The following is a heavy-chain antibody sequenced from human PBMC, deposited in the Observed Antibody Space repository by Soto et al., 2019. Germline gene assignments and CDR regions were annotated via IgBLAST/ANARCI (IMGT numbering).Heavy chain of an antibody. CDR2: ISYDGSNK. D-gene: IGHD3-10*01. CDR3: AKARPFMVRGVYGMDV. Sequence: GGSLRLSCAASGFTFSSYGMHWVRQAPGKGLEWVAVISYDGSNKYYADSVKGRFTISRDNSNNTLYLQMNSLRAEDTAVYYCAKARPFMVRGVYGMDVWGQGTTVTVSS. J-gene: IGHJ6*02. V-gene: IGHV3-30*18. CDR1: GFTFSSYG.